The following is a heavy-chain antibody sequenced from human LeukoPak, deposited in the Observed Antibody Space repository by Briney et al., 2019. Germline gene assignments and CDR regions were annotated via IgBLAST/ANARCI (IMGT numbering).Heavy chain of an antibody. CDR3: AISGGYWAWAH. D-gene: IGHD1-26*01. CDR1: GDSMNNYY. Sequence: PSETLSLTCTVSGDSMNNYYWSWIRQPPGKGLEWIGNINYSGSTNSNPSLKSRLTISIDTSKNQFSLTLTSVTAADTAVYYCAISGGYWAWAHWGQGTLVTVSS. CDR2: INYSGST. V-gene: IGHV4-59*01. J-gene: IGHJ4*02.